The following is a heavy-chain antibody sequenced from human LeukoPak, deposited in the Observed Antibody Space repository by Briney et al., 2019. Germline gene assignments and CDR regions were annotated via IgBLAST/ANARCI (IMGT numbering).Heavy chain of an antibody. CDR3: ARIGYDSSGYYLNSIDY. J-gene: IGHJ4*02. D-gene: IGHD3-22*01. CDR2: INSDGSST. Sequence: PGGSLRLSCAASGFTFSNYWMHWVRQAPGKGLVWVSRINSDGSSTSYADSVKGRFTISRDNAKNTLYLQMNSLRAEDTAVYYCARIGYDSSGYYLNSIDYWGQGTLVTVSS. V-gene: IGHV3-74*01. CDR1: GFTFSNYW.